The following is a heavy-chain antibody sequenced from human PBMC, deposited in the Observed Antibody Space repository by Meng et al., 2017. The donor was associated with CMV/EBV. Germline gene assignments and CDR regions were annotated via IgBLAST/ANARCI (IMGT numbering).Heavy chain of an antibody. CDR3: ARGKYGITPFHYGMDV. D-gene: IGHD1-20*01. V-gene: IGHV3-21*01. CDR2: VSSTSTDI. Sequence: GEAPKISCPASGFTFSNYNMNWVRQAPGKGPEWVSSVSSTSTDIYYADSVKGRFTISRDNAKKSLSLQMDSLKVEDTAVYYCARGKYGITPFHYGMDVWGQGTTVTVSS. CDR1: GFTFSNYN. J-gene: IGHJ6*02.